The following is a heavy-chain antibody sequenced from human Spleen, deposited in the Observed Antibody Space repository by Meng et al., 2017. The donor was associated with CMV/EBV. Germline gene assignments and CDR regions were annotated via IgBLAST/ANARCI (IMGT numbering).Heavy chain of an antibody. D-gene: IGHD2-21*01. V-gene: IGHV3-23*01. J-gene: IGHJ4*02. CDR3: AKYSAVGERLYYFDY. CDR2: ISASAGGT. CDR1: GLTFSSYG. Sequence: GESLKISCAASGLTFSSYGMSWVRQAPGKGLEWVSAISASAGGTYYADSVKGRFTISRDNAKNTLYQQMNSLRAEDTAVYYCAKYSAVGERLYYFDYWGQGTLVTVSS.